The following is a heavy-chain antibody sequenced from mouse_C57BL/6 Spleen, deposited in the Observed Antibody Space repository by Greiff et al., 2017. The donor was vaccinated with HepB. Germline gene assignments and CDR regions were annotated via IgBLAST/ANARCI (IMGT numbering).Heavy chain of an antibody. D-gene: IGHD1-1*01. J-gene: IGHJ4*01. CDR3: GRRGDYGLYYYAMDY. CDR2: IYPGDGDT. V-gene: IGHV1-80*01. CDR1: GYAFSRYW. Sequence: QVQLQQSGAELVKPGASVKISCKASGYAFSRYWMNWVKQRPGKGLEWIGQIYPGDGDTNYNGKFKGKATLTADKSSSTAYMQLSSLTSEDSAVYFCGRRGDYGLYYYAMDYWGQVTSATVSS.